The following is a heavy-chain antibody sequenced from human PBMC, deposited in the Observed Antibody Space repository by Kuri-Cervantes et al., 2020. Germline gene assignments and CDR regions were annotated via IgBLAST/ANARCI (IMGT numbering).Heavy chain of an antibody. V-gene: IGHV4-39*01. CDR1: GGSISSSSYY. CDR3: ARRHRGYDFWSGSNWFDP. Sequence: GSLRLSCTVSGGSISSSSYYWGWIRQPPGKGLEWIGYIYHSGSTYYNPSLKSRVTISVDTSKNQFSLKLSSVTAADTAVYYCARRHRGYDFWSGSNWFDPWGQGTLVTVSS. CDR2: IYHSGST. J-gene: IGHJ5*02. D-gene: IGHD3-3*01.